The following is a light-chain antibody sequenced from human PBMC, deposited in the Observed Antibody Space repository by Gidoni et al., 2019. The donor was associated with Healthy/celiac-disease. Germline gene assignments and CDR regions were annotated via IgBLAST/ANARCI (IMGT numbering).Light chain of an antibody. CDR2: RAS. Sequence: EIVLTQSPGTLSLSPGERATLSCRASQSVSSSYLAWYQQKPGQAPRLRIYRASSRATVIPDRFRGSGAGTDFTLTISRLEPQDFAVYYCQQYGSSALTFGGGTKVEIK. CDR3: QQYGSSALT. V-gene: IGKV3-20*01. J-gene: IGKJ4*01. CDR1: QSVSSSY.